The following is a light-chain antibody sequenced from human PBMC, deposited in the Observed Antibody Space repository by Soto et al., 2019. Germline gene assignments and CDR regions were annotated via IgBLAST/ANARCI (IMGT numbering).Light chain of an antibody. V-gene: IGKV3-11*01. CDR1: QSVSSN. CDR2: DAS. CDR3: RQRSDWTPIT. J-gene: IGKJ1*01. Sequence: EVVVTKSPSTRSVSPGERAPLSCRASQSVSSNLAWYQQKPGQAPRLLIYDASNRATGIPARFSGSGSGTDFTLTISSRVQAEDAVNYCRQRSDWTPITFGQGTKVDIK.